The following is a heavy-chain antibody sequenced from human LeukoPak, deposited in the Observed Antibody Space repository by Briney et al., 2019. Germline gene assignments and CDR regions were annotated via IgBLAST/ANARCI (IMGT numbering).Heavy chain of an antibody. D-gene: IGHD7-27*01. Sequence: GGSLRLSCAASGFTFNTYGMHWVRQAPGEGLEWVAIIWYDGSNEYYADSVKGRFTISRDDSKNTLYLQMNSLRPEDTAVYYCARNSPNGGHGAFDIWGQGTMVTVSS. CDR2: IWYDGSNE. CDR1: GFTFNTYG. J-gene: IGHJ3*02. V-gene: IGHV3-33*08. CDR3: ARNSPNGGHGAFDI.